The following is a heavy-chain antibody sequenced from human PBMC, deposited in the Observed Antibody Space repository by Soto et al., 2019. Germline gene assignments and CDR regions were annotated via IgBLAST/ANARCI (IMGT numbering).Heavy chain of an antibody. CDR1: GFTFSSYG. V-gene: IGHV3-30*18. D-gene: IGHD3-22*01. J-gene: IGHJ6*02. CDR2: ISYDGSNK. Sequence: PGGSLRLSCAASGFTFSSYGMHWVRQAPGKGLEWVAVISYDGSNKYYADSVKGRFTISRDNSKNTLYLQMNSLRAEDTAVYYCAKDSDYYDSSGLDGMDVWGQGTRVSVSS. CDR3: AKDSDYYDSSGLDGMDV.